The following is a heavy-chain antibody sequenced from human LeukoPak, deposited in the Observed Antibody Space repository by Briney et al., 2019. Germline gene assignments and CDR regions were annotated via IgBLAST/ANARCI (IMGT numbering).Heavy chain of an antibody. CDR1: GFTFSSHA. D-gene: IGHD6-13*01. J-gene: IGHJ4*02. Sequence: GGSLRLSCAASGFTFSSHAMSWVRQPPGKGLEWVSTISGNGGSTHYADSVKGRFTISRDNSKNTLYLQMNSLRAEDTAVYYCAKDRRAASSSGDYWGQGTLVTVSS. CDR2: ISGNGGST. CDR3: AKDRRAASSSGDY. V-gene: IGHV3-23*01.